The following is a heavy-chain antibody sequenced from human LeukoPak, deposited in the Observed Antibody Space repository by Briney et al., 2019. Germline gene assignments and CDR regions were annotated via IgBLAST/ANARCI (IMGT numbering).Heavy chain of an antibody. CDR1: GFTFSSYA. V-gene: IGHV3-23*03. J-gene: IGHJ4*02. CDR3: ARAQYCSGGSCYSPLDY. Sequence: GGSLRLSCAASGFTFSSYAMSWVRQAPGKGLEWTSLIYSGGNTYYADSVKGRFTISRDNSKNTLYLQMNYLRAEDTAVYYCARAQYCSGGSCYSPLDYWGQGTLVTVSS. D-gene: IGHD2-15*01. CDR2: IYSGGNT.